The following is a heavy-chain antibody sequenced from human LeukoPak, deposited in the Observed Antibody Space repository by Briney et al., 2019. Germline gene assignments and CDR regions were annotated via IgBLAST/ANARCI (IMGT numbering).Heavy chain of an antibody. V-gene: IGHV3-30*18. CDR3: AKGPGRTFGHAFDI. CDR2: ISYDGSNK. Sequence: PGGSLRLSCAASGFTFSSYGMHWVRQAPGKGLEWVAVISYDGSNKYYADSVKGRFTISRDNSKNTLYLQMNSLRAEDTAVYYCAKGPGRTFGHAFDIWGQGTMVTVSS. CDR1: GFTFSSYG. D-gene: IGHD3-16*01. J-gene: IGHJ3*02.